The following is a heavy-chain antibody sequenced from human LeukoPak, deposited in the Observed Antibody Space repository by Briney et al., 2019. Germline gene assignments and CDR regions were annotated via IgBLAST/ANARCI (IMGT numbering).Heavy chain of an antibody. CDR3: AREAREMASSNFYYYCYLDV. V-gene: IGHV4-34*01. CDR1: GGSFSGYY. CDR2: INHSGST. Sequence: PSETLSLTCAVYGGSFSGYYWSWIRQPPGKGLEWIGEINHSGSTNYNPSLKSRVTISVDTSKNQFSLKLSSVTAADTAVYYCAREAREMASSNFYYYCYLDVWGKGTTVTVSS. J-gene: IGHJ6*03. D-gene: IGHD5-24*01.